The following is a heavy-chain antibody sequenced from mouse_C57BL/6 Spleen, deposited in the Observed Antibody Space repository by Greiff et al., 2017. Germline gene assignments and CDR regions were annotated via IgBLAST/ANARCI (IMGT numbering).Heavy chain of an antibody. CDR2: INPNYGTT. CDR3: AREGDYDYFRGYFDV. V-gene: IGHV1-39*01. D-gene: IGHD2-4*01. J-gene: IGHJ1*03. CDR1: GYSFTDYN. Sequence: LQESGPELVKPGASVKISCKASGYSFTDYNMNWVKQSNGKSLEWIGVINPNYGTTSYNQKFKGKATLTVDQSSSTAYMQLNSLTSEDSAVYYCAREGDYDYFRGYFDVWGTGTTVTVSS.